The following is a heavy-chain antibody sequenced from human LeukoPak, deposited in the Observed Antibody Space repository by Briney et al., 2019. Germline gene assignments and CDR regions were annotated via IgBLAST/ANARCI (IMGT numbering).Heavy chain of an antibody. CDR3: AKDREAGNPYYYYYGMDV. J-gene: IGHJ6*02. V-gene: IGHV3-23*01. D-gene: IGHD3-10*01. CDR1: GFTFSSYA. CDR2: ISGSGGST. Sequence: GGSLRLSCAASGFTFSSYAMGWVRQAPGKGLEWVSAISGSGGSTYYADSVKGRFTISRDNSKNTLYLQMNSLRAEDTAVYYCAKDREAGNPYYYYYGMDVWGQGTTVTVSS.